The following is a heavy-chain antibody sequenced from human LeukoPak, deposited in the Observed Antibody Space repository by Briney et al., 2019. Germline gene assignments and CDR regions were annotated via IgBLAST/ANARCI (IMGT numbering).Heavy chain of an antibody. D-gene: IGHD2-15*01. CDR2: IYYSGST. CDR3: ARQGYCSGGSCYSRYYFDY. Sequence: PSETLSLTCTVSGGSISSGSCYWGWIRQPPGKGLEWIGSIYYSGSTYYNPSLKSRVTISVDTSKNQFSLRLSSVTAADTAVYYCARQGYCSGGSCYSRYYFDYWGQGTLVTVSS. J-gene: IGHJ4*02. CDR1: GGSISSGSCY. V-gene: IGHV4-39*01.